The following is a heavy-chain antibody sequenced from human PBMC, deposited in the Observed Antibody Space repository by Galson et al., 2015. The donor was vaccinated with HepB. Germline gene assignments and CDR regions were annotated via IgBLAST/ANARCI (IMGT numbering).Heavy chain of an antibody. D-gene: IGHD3-10*01. V-gene: IGHV4-4*02. CDR3: ARDQWRGTMEEAFDI. CDR1: GGSISSSNW. Sequence: TLSLTCAVSGGSISSSNWWSWVRQPPGKGLECIGEIYHSGSTNYNPSLKSRVTISVDKSKNQFSLKLSSVTAADTAVYYCARDQWRGTMEEAFDIWGQGTMVTVSS. J-gene: IGHJ3*02. CDR2: IYHSGST.